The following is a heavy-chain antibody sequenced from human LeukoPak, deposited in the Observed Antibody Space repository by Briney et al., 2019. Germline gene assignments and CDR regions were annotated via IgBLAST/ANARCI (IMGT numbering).Heavy chain of an antibody. Sequence: GGSLRLSCVGAGFTFSRNAMTWVRQAPGKGLEWVSAISDTGVYIYYADSVRGRFTISRDNSKNTLYLQMNSLRAEDTAVYYCVRVAVAGNLSNWFDPWGQGTLVTVSS. CDR3: VRVAVAGNLSNWFDP. J-gene: IGHJ5*02. V-gene: IGHV3-23*01. CDR2: ISDTGVYI. CDR1: GFTFSRNA. D-gene: IGHD6-19*01.